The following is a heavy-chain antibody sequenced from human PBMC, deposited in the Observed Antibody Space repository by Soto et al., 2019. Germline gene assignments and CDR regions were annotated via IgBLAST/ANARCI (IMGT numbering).Heavy chain of an antibody. D-gene: IGHD5-18*01. Sequence: QVQLVESGGGVVQPGRSLRLSCAASGFTFSSYAMHWVRQAPGKGLEWVAVISYDGSNKYYADSVKGRFTISRDNSKNTLYLQMNSLRAEDTAVYYCARGEYRTRHALSAFDIWGQGTMVTVSS. J-gene: IGHJ3*02. CDR1: GFTFSSYA. V-gene: IGHV3-30-3*01. CDR2: ISYDGSNK. CDR3: ARGEYRTRHALSAFDI.